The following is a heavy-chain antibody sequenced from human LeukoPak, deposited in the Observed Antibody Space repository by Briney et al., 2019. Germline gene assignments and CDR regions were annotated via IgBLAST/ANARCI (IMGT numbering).Heavy chain of an antibody. J-gene: IGHJ4*02. CDR2: IYSGGYT. Sequence: PGGSLRLSCAASGFTVSSNYMSWVRQAPGKGLEWVSVIYSGGYTYYADSVKGRFTISRDNSKNTLYLLMNSLRAEDTAVYYCARTLYGSGSYYFDYWGQGTLVTVSS. D-gene: IGHD3-10*01. V-gene: IGHV3-53*01. CDR1: GFTVSSNY. CDR3: ARTLYGSGSYYFDY.